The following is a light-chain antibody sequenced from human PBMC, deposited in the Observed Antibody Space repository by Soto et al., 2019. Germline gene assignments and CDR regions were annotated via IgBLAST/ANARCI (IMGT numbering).Light chain of an antibody. Sequence: QSVLTQPPSASGAPGQRVIISCSGSSSNIGTKTVSWYQQLPGTAPKLLIYTDNQRPSGVPDRFSGSKSGTSASLAISGLQSEDEADYYCASWDDSLTGVVFGGGTQLTV. CDR2: TDN. V-gene: IGLV1-44*01. CDR1: SSNIGTKT. J-gene: IGLJ2*01. CDR3: ASWDDSLTGVV.